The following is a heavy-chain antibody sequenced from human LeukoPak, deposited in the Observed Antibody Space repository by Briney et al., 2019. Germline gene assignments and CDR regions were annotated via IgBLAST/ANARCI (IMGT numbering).Heavy chain of an antibody. V-gene: IGHV1-8*03. CDR2: MNPNSGNT. Sequence: GASVKVSCKASGYTFTSYGINWVRQATGQGLEWMGWMNPNSGNTGYAQKFQGRVTITADKSTSTAYMELSSLRSEDTAVYYCARDYYDSSGYYPKIRTFDYWGQGTLVTVSS. CDR3: ARDYYDSSGYYPKIRTFDY. CDR1: GYTFTSYG. J-gene: IGHJ4*02. D-gene: IGHD3-22*01.